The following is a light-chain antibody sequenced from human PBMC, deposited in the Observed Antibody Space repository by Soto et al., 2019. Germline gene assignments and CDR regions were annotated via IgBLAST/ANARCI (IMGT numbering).Light chain of an antibody. V-gene: IGKV3-20*01. CDR1: QSVSNNY. Sequence: EIVLTQSPGTLSLSAGARATLSCRASQSVSNNYLAWYQQKPGQAPRLLIYGASNRATGIPDRVSGSGSGTDFTLTISRLEPEDVAVYDCQQYGSSPWTFGQGTKVDIK. J-gene: IGKJ1*01. CDR3: QQYGSSPWT. CDR2: GAS.